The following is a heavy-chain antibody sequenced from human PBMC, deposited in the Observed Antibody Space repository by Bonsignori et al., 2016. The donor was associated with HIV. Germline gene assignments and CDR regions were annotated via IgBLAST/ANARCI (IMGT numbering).Heavy chain of an antibody. V-gene: IGHV4-30-2*01. Sequence: WIRQPPGKGLEWIGYIYHSGSTYYNPSLKSRVTISVDRSKNQFSLKLSSVTAADTAVYYCARAMGYYYYMDVWGQRDHGPVSS. CDR2: IYHSGST. D-gene: IGHD3-16*01. J-gene: IGHJ6*03. CDR3: ARAMGYYYYMDV.